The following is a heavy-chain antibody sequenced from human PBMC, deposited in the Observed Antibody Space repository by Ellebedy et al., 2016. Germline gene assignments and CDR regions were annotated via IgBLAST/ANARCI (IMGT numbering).Heavy chain of an antibody. V-gene: IGHV3-23*01. CDR3: AGDSRGITAAGTSLHY. CDR1: GFTLNNYA. J-gene: IGHJ4*02. Sequence: GGSLRLSCAASGFTLNNYAMTWIRQAAGEGLEWVSAITGETATTYYADSVKGRFTISRDNSKNTLYLQMNSLRVEDTAVYYCAGDSRGITAAGTSLHYWGQGTLVTVSS. D-gene: IGHD6-13*01. CDR2: ITGETATT.